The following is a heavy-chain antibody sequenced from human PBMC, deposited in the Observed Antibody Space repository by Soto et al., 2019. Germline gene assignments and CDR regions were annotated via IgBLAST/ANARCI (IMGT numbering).Heavy chain of an antibody. Sequence: ASVKVSCKASGYTFASYGINWVRQAPGQELEWLGWISPYDGYTHYAQILQGRVSMTTDTSTKTAYMELRSLRSDDTAMYYCARGGYYDSSGARNYYFYGMNVWGQGTTVTVSS. CDR3: ARGGYYDSSGARNYYFYGMNV. V-gene: IGHV1-18*01. CDR2: ISPYDGYT. CDR1: GYTFASYG. D-gene: IGHD3-22*01. J-gene: IGHJ6*02.